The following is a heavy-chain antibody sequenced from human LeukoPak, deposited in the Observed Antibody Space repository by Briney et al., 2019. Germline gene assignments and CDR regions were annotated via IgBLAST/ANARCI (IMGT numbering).Heavy chain of an antibody. CDR3: ARDRPLLSGWSWFDP. V-gene: IGHV4-38-2*02. J-gene: IGHJ5*02. Sequence: SETLSLTCAVSGYSISSGYYCGWIRQPPGKGLEWIGTIYHSGSIYYNPSLKSRVTISFDTSKNQFSLKLRSVTAADTAIYSCARDRPLLSGWSWFDPWGQGTLVTVSS. CDR2: IYHSGSI. D-gene: IGHD6-19*01. CDR1: GYSISSGYY.